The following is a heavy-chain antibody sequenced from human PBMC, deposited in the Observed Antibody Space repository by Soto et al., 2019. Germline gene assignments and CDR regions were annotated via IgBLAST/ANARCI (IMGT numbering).Heavy chain of an antibody. J-gene: IGHJ6*02. CDR3: AITRRDGYNNYYYYYGMDV. V-gene: IGHV3-7*02. CDR2: IKQDGTEK. D-gene: IGHD5-12*01. Sequence: AGGSLRLSCAASGFTISSYWMTWVRQAPGKGLEWVANIKQDGTEKFYVDSVKGRSTISRDNAKNSLYLQMNSLRVEDTDVFFCAITRRDGYNNYYYYYGMDVWGQGTTVTVSS. CDR1: GFTISSYW.